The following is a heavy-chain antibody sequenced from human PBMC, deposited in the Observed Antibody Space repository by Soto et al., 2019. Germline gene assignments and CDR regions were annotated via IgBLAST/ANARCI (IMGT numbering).Heavy chain of an antibody. V-gene: IGHV3-21*01. D-gene: IGHD3-22*01. CDR3: ARALNYYDSSGYSVWYFDL. J-gene: IGHJ2*01. CDR2: ISSSSSYI. CDR1: GFTFSSYS. Sequence: EVQLVESGGGLVKPGGSLRLSCAASGFTFSSYSMNWVRQAPGKGLVWVSSISSSSSYIYYVDSVKGRFTISRDNAKNSLYLQMTSLRAEDTAVYYCARALNYYDSSGYSVWYFDLWGRGTLVTVSS.